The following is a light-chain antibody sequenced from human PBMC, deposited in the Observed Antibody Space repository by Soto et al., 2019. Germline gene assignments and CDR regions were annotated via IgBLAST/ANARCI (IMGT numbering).Light chain of an antibody. CDR3: CSNAGDNTYV. CDR2: EVS. Sequence: QSVLAQPSSGSGAPGQSITISCIGTSSDVGSYNLVSWYQQHPGKAPKVIISEVSERPSGVSNRFSGSKSGNTASLTISGLQAEDEADYYCCSNAGDNTYVFGSGTKVTVL. V-gene: IGLV2-23*02. J-gene: IGLJ1*01. CDR1: SSDVGSYNL.